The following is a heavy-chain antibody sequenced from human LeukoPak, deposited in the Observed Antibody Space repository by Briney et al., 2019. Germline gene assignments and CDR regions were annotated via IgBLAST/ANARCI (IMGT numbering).Heavy chain of an antibody. Sequence: SETLSLTCTVSGGSISSGSYYWSWIRQPAGKGLEWIGRIYTSGSTNYNPSLKSRVTISVDTSKNQFSLKLSSVTAADTAVYYCAREGDGTMVRENYWGQGTLVTVSS. V-gene: IGHV4-61*02. CDR3: AREGDGTMVRENY. J-gene: IGHJ4*02. D-gene: IGHD3-10*01. CDR1: GGSISSGSYY. CDR2: IYTSGST.